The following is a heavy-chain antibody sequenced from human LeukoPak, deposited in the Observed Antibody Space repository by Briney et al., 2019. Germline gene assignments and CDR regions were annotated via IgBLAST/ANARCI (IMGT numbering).Heavy chain of an antibody. V-gene: IGHV3-21*01. CDR1: GFTFSSYS. D-gene: IGHD5-12*01. J-gene: IGHJ4*02. CDR3: ARERGYSGYDKGGFDY. CDR2: ISSSSSYI. Sequence: GGSLRLSCAASGFTFSSYSMNWVRQAPGKGLEWVSSISSSSSYIYYADSVKGRFTISRDNAKSSLYLQMNSLRAEDTAVYYCARERGYSGYDKGGFDYWGQGTLVTVSS.